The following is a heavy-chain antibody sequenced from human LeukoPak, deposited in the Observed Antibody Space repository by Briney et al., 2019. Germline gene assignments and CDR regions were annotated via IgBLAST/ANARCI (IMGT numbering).Heavy chain of an antibody. Sequence: GSLRLSCAASGFSLSSYAMSWVRQAPGKGLEWVSATSSSDSGTYYADSVRGRFTISRDNSKNTLYLHMKSLRAEDAAVYYCAKSFRSTSLDYWGQGTLVTVSS. CDR2: TSSSDSGT. CDR1: GFSLSSYA. J-gene: IGHJ4*02. V-gene: IGHV3-23*01. CDR3: AKSFRSTSLDY. D-gene: IGHD2-2*01.